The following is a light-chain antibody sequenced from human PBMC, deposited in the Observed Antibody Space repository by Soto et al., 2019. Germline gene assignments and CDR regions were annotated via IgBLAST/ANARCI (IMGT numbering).Light chain of an antibody. CDR2: SNG. CDR3: AVWDENMYGRI. CDR1: RSNIGVNP. V-gene: IGLV1-44*01. J-gene: IGLJ1*01. Sequence: LTQPPSASGTPGQRVTISCSGSRSNIGVNPVNWYQQLPGTAPKLLIDSNGQRPSGVPDRFSGSRSGTSASLAISGLQSEDEADYYCAVWDENMYGRIFGTGTKVTVL.